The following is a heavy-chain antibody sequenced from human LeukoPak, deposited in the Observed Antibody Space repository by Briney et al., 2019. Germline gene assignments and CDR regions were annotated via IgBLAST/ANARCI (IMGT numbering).Heavy chain of an antibody. V-gene: IGHV5-51*01. CDR3: ARLLGYCSSTSCYVPFDI. CDR2: IYPGDSDT. D-gene: IGHD2-2*01. J-gene: IGHJ3*02. Sequence: GESLKISCKGSGYSFTSYWIGWVRQMPGKGLEWMGIIYPGDSDTRYSPSFQGQVTISADMSISTAYLQWSSLKASDTAMYYCARLLGYCSSTSCYVPFDIWGQGTMVTVSS. CDR1: GYSFTSYW.